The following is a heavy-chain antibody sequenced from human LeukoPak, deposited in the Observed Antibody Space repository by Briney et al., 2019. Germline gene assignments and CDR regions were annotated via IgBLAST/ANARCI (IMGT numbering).Heavy chain of an antibody. CDR1: GYSFTSYW. D-gene: IGHD3-10*01. CDR3: ASLSPYGSGSYPYYFDY. CDR2: IYPGDSDT. Sequence: GESLKISCKGSGYSFTSYWIGWVRQMPGKGLEWMGIIYPGDSDTRYSPSFQGQVTISADKSISTAYLQWSSLKASDTAMYYCASLSPYGSGSYPYYFDYWGQGTLVTVSS. J-gene: IGHJ4*02. V-gene: IGHV5-51*01.